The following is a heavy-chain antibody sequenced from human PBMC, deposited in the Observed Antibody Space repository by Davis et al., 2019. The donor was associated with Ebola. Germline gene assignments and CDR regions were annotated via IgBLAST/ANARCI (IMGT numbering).Heavy chain of an antibody. D-gene: IGHD3-10*01. CDR3: AKEYYYGSGSYYVVDY. Sequence: GGSLRLSCAASGFTFSSYGMHWVRQAPGKGLEWVAVISYDGSNKYYADSVKGRFTISRDNAKNSLYLQMNSLRAEDTAVYYCAKEYYYGSGSYYVVDYWGQGTLVTVSS. CDR1: GFTFSSYG. V-gene: IGHV3-30*18. J-gene: IGHJ4*02. CDR2: ISYDGSNK.